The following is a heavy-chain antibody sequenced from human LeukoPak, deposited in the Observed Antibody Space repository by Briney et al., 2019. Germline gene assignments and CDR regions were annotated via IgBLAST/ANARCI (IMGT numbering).Heavy chain of an antibody. CDR2: IYYSGST. Sequence: SETLSLTCTVSDGSISNYYWSWIRQPPGKGLEWIGYIYYSGSTNYNPSLKSRVTISVDTSKNQFSLKLSSVTAADTAVYYCARVRESFDYWGQGTLVTVSS. CDR1: DGSISNYY. CDR3: ARVRESFDY. V-gene: IGHV4-59*01. J-gene: IGHJ4*02.